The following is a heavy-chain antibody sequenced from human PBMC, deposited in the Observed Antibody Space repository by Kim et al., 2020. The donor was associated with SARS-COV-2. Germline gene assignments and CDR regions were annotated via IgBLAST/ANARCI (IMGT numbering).Heavy chain of an antibody. Sequence: GGTNYNPSLKRRVTISVDTSKTQFSLKLNSMTAADTGVYYCARVFRGMDVWGQGTTVIVSS. D-gene: IGHD3-10*02. J-gene: IGHJ6*02. V-gene: IGHV4-59*01. CDR2: GGT. CDR3: ARVFRGMDV.